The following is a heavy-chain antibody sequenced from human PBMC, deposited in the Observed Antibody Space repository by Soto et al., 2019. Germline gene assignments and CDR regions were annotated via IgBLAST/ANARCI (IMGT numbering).Heavy chain of an antibody. V-gene: IGHV3-23*01. CDR3: AKDPPTTGTTFDY. J-gene: IGHJ4*02. D-gene: IGHD1-1*01. CDR2: INKSGGST. CDR1: GFTFSIFA. Sequence: GXLRLSCAGSGFTFSIFAMSWVRQAPGKGLEWVSTINKSGGSTYYADSVKGRFTISRDNSKNMLFLQINGLRAEDTAVYYCAKDPPTTGTTFDYWGRGTLVTVSS.